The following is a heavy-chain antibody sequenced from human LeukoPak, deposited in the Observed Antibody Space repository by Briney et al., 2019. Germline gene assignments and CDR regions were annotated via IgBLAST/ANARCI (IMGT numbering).Heavy chain of an antibody. D-gene: IGHD3-3*01. V-gene: IGHV4-59*12. J-gene: IGHJ5*02. CDR2: IYYSGST. CDR1: GGSISSYY. Sequence: SETLSLTCTVSGGSISSYYWSWIRQPPGKGLEWIGYIYYSGSTNYNPSLKSRVTISVDTSKSQFSLKLSSVTAADTAVYYCARGPVLRFLEWSYNRNWFDPWGQGTLVTVSS. CDR3: ARGPVLRFLEWSYNRNWFDP.